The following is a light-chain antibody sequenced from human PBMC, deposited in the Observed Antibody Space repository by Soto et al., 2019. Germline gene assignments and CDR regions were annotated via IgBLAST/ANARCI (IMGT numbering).Light chain of an antibody. J-gene: IGKJ1*01. Sequence: DIQMTQSPSTLSASVGDRVTITCRASQSISSRLAWYQQKPGKVPKLLIYKASSLGSGVPSRFSGSGSGKEFTLTISRLQPDYFATYYCQQYDSYSWTFGQGTKVEI. CDR2: KAS. V-gene: IGKV1-5*03. CDR1: QSISSR. CDR3: QQYDSYSWT.